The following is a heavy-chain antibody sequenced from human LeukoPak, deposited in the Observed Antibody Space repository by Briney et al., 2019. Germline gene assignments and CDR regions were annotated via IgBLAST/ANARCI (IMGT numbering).Heavy chain of an antibody. CDR2: IYPGDSDT. D-gene: IGHD2-15*01. Sequence: RGESLKISCKGSGYTFTNYWIGWVRQMPGKGLEWMGIIYPGDSDTRYGPSFQGQVTISADKSISTAYLQWSSLKASDTAMYYCAVAAGCGTCYYFDYWGQGTLVTVSS. J-gene: IGHJ4*02. CDR1: GYTFTNYW. CDR3: AVAAGCGTCYYFDY. V-gene: IGHV5-51*01.